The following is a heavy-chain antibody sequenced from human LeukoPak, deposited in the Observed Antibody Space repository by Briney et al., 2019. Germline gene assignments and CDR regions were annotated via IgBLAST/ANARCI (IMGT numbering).Heavy chain of an antibody. V-gene: IGHV4-59*11. J-gene: IGHJ4*02. D-gene: IGHD1-26*01. CDR3: ARVVGARYFDY. Sequence: SETLSLTCTVSGASMSGLSWSWIRQPPGKGLEWIGYIYYSGSTNYNPSLKSRVTISVDTSKNQFSLKLSSVTAADTAVYYCARVVGARYFDYWGQGTLVTVSS. CDR1: GASMSGLS. CDR2: IYYSGST.